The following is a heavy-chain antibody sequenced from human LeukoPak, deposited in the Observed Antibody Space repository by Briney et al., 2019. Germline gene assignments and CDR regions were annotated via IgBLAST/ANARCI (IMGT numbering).Heavy chain of an antibody. Sequence: PSETLSLTCTVSGGSISSSSYYWGWIRQPPGKGLEWIGSIYYSGSTNYNPSLKSRVTISVDTSENQFSLKLSSVTAADTAVYYCARHSIVGQWLVPFDYWGQGTLVTVSS. D-gene: IGHD6-19*01. CDR3: ARHSIVGQWLVPFDY. CDR2: IYYSGST. CDR1: GGSISSSSYY. V-gene: IGHV4-39*01. J-gene: IGHJ4*02.